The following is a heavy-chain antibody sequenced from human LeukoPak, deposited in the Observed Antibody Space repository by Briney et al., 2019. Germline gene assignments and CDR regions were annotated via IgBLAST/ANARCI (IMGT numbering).Heavy chain of an antibody. CDR2: VWHDGSNR. V-gene: IGHV3-33*01. Sequence: PGGSLRLSSTAPGFTPSSYAIHSIRQAPRKGREWVSLVWHDGSNRYYANSVKSRFTISRDNIKNTLYLQMNSRRAEDTAVYYCARELFGSGSCPDYWGQGTLVTVSS. J-gene: IGHJ4*02. CDR3: ARELFGSGSCPDY. D-gene: IGHD3-10*01. CDR1: GFTPSSYA.